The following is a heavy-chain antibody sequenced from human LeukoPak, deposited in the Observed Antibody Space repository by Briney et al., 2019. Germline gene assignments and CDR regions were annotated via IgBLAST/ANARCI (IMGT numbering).Heavy chain of an antibody. CDR2: ISSSGSTI. D-gene: IGHD3-10*01. J-gene: IGHJ6*02. CDR1: GFTFSDYY. CDR3: AKDIITMVRGVISGMDV. V-gene: IGHV3-11*04. Sequence: GGSLRLSCAASGFTFSDYYMSWIRQAPGKGLEWVSYISSSGSTIYYADSVKGRFTISRDNSKNTLYLQMNSLRAEDTAVYYCAKDIITMVRGVISGMDVWGQGTTVTVSS.